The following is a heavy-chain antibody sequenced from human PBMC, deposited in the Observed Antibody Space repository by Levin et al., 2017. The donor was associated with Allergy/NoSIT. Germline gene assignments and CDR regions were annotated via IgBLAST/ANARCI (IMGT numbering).Heavy chain of an antibody. D-gene: IGHD6-13*01. CDR1: GFTFSSYA. CDR3: AREGTPRIAAVDYGMDV. CDR2: ISYDGSNK. J-gene: IGHJ6*02. Sequence: PGGSLRLSCAASGFTFSSYAMHWVRQAPGKGLEWVAVISYDGSNKYYADSVKGRFTISRDNSKNTLYLQMNSLRAEDTAVYYCAREGTPRIAAVDYGMDVWGQGTTVTVSS. V-gene: IGHV3-30-3*01.